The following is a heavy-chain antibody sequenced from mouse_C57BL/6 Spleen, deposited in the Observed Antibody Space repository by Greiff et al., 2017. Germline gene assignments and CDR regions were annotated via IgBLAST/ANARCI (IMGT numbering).Heavy chain of an antibody. CDR3: ARSNYGYAMDY. CDR2: INPSSGYT. J-gene: IGHJ4*01. D-gene: IGHD1-1*02. CDR1: GYTFTSYT. Sequence: QVQLQQSGAELARPGASVKMSCKASGYTFTSYTMHWVKQRPGQGLEWIGYINPSSGYTKYNQKFKDKATLTADKSSSTAYMQLSSLTSDDSAVYYCARSNYGYAMDYWGQGTSVTVSS. V-gene: IGHV1-4*01.